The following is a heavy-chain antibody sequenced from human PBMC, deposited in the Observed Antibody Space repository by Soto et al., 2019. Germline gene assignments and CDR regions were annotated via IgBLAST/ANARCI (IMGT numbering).Heavy chain of an antibody. Sequence: ASVKVSCKASGYTFTSYAITWVRQAPGEGLEWMGWISAYNGKTNYAQKFQGRVTMTTDASTTTAYMELSSLTYEDTAIYFCANGHDNYFYYGMDVWGQGTTVTVSS. CDR1: GYTFTSYA. CDR3: ANGHDNYFYYGMDV. CDR2: ISAYNGKT. J-gene: IGHJ6*02. D-gene: IGHD1-1*01. V-gene: IGHV1-18*01.